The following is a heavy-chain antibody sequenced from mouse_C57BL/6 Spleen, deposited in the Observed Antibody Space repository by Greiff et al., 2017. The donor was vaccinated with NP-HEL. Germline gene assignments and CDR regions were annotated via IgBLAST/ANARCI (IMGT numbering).Heavy chain of an antibody. CDR2: IRNKANGYTT. V-gene: IGHV7-3*03. CDR1: GFTFTDYY. J-gene: IGHJ2*01. CDR3: AKGTPQHNYFDY. Sequence: EVKLVESGGGLVQPGGSLSLSCAASGFTFTDYYMSWVRQPPGKALEWLGFIRNKANGYTTEYSASVKGRFTISRDNSQSILYLQMNALRAEDSATYYCAKGTPQHNYFDYWGQGTTLTVSS.